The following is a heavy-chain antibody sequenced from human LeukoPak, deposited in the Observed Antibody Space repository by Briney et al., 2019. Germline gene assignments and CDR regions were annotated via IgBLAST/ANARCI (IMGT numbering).Heavy chain of an antibody. CDR1: GGSISSTSYY. CDR2: IYYSGST. V-gene: IGHV4-39*01. Sequence: SETLSLTCTVSGGSISSTSYYWGWIRQPPGKGLEWIGSIYYSGSTYYNPSLKSRVTISVDTSKNQFSLKLSSVTAADTAVYYCARHSSGYCSGGSCHYFDYWGQVTLVTVSS. CDR3: ARHSSGYCSGGSCHYFDY. D-gene: IGHD2-15*01. J-gene: IGHJ4*02.